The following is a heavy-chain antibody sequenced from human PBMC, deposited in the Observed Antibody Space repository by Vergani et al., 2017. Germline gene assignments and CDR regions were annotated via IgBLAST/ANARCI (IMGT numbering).Heavy chain of an antibody. Sequence: EVQLVESGGGLVQPGRSLRLSCAASGFTFDDSALHWVRQAPGKGLELVSGISWNSCSIGYADSVKGRFTISRDNAKNSLYLQMNSLRADETALYYGAKDEYGHLQTPYFDYWGQGTLVTVST. D-gene: IGHD2-2*01. CDR1: GFTFDDSA. CDR3: AKDEYGHLQTPYFDY. V-gene: IGHV3-9*01. J-gene: IGHJ4*02. CDR2: ISWNSCSI.